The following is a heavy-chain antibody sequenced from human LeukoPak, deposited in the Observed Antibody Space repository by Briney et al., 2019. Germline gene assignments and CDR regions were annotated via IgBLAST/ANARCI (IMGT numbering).Heavy chain of an antibody. J-gene: IGHJ3*02. V-gene: IGHV3-23*01. CDR3: AKRGAYGRGPFDI. CDR1: GITFSNFA. CDR2: ITGGGGAT. Sequence: GGSLRLSCAASGITFSNFAMGWVRQSPGKGLEWVSAITGGGGATYYADSVKGRFTISRDNSKNTLYLQINSLRAEDTAIYYCAKRGAYGRGPFDIWGQGTMVTVSS. D-gene: IGHD5-12*01.